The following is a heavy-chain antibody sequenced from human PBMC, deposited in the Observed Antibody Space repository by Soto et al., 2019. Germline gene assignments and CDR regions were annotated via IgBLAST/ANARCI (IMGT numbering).Heavy chain of an antibody. CDR1: GFTFSDYY. Sequence: QVQLVESGGGLVKPGGSLRLSCSASGFTFSDYYMSWIRQAPGKGLEWVSYISSSGSTIYYADSVKGRFTISRDNAKNYMYMQMNSLRAEDTAVYYCARAETTYYYYYGMDVWGQGTTVTVSS. J-gene: IGHJ6*02. V-gene: IGHV3-11*01. CDR3: ARAETTYYYYYGMDV. CDR2: ISSSGSTI.